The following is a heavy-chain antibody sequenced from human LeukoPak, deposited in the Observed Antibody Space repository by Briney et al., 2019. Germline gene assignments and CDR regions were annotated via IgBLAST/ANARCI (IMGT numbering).Heavy chain of an antibody. CDR2: IYYSGSP. CDR3: ARKYSGYDC. CDR1: GGSISSNY. V-gene: IGHV4-59*01. J-gene: IGHJ4*02. D-gene: IGHD5-12*01. Sequence: PSETLSLTCTVSGGSISSNYWSWIRQPPGKGLEWIGYIYYSGSPSYNPSLRGRVAISVDTSKNQFSLNLNSVTAADTAVYYCARKYSGYDCWGQGTLVTVSS.